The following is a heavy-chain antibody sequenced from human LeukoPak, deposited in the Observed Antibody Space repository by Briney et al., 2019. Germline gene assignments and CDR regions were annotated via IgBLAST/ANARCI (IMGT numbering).Heavy chain of an antibody. CDR3: ARGRLLGSGWYGGH. Sequence: ASVKVSCKASGYTFTSYDINWVRQATGQGLEWMGWMNPNSGNAGYAQKFQDRVTMTSDTSISTAYMELSSLRSEDTAVYYCARGRLLGSGWYGGHWGQGTLVTVSS. D-gene: IGHD6-19*01. CDR1: GYTFTSYD. J-gene: IGHJ4*02. CDR2: MNPNSGNA. V-gene: IGHV1-8*01.